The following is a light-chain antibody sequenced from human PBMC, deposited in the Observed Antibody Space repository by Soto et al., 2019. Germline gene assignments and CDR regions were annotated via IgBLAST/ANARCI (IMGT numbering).Light chain of an antibody. Sequence: SVLTQPPSVSAAPGQTVTISCSGSSSNIGNNYVSWYQQLPGTAPKLLIYENNKRPSGIPDRFSGSKSGTSATLGITGLQTGDEADYYCGTWDNSLSAGGVFGPGTKVTVL. J-gene: IGLJ1*01. CDR2: ENN. V-gene: IGLV1-51*02. CDR3: GTWDNSLSAGGV. CDR1: SSNIGNNY.